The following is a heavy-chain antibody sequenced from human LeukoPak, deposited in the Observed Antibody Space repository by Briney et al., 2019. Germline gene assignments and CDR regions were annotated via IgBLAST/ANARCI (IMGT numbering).Heavy chain of an antibody. Sequence: ASESLSLTCTVSGGSITSGSYHWGWIRQSPGKGLEWIGNTYYTGSAYYRPSLQSRVSISVDTSKKEFSLKLTSVTAADTAVYYCARDRDGYAYSFDYWGQGTLVTVSS. CDR3: ARDRDGYAYSFDY. D-gene: IGHD5-24*01. V-gene: IGHV4-39*02. J-gene: IGHJ4*02. CDR1: GGSITSGSYH. CDR2: TYYTGSA.